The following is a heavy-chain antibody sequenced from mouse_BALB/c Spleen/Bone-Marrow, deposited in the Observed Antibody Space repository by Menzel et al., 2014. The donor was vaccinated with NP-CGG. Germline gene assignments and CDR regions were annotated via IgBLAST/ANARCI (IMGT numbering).Heavy chain of an antibody. CDR2: INSNGGST. J-gene: IGHJ2*01. V-gene: IGHV5-6-3*01. CDR1: GFTFGNYA. Sequence: EVKLMESGGGLVQPGGSLKLSCAASGFTFGNYAMSWVRQTPDKRLELVATINSNGGSTYYPDRVKGRFTISRDNARNTLYLQMSSLKSEDTAMYYCARVAYYNVYFDYWGQGTTLTVSS. CDR3: ARVAYYNVYFDY. D-gene: IGHD2-12*01.